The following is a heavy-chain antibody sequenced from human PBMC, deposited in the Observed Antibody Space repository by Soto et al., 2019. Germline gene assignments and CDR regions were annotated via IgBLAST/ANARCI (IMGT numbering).Heavy chain of an antibody. J-gene: IGHJ4*02. CDR2: ISGSGGIT. CDR3: AQSKVGATSNYFDY. D-gene: IGHD1-26*01. Sequence: PGGSLRLSCEVSGFTFMRHSMSWVRQAPGKGLEWVSGISGSGGITYYADSVKGRFTISRDNSKNTLYLQLNSLRAEDTAVYYCAQSKVGATSNYFDYWGQGTLVTVSS. V-gene: IGHV3-23*01. CDR1: GFTFMRHS.